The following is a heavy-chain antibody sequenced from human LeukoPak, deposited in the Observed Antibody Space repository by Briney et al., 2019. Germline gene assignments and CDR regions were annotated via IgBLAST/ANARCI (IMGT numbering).Heavy chain of an antibody. D-gene: IGHD3-22*01. Sequence: ASVKVSCKASGGTFSSYAISWVRQAPGQGLEWMGGIIPIFGTANYAQKFRGRVTITADESTSTAYMELSSLRSEDTAVYYCARAYYYDSSGYSYYFDYWGQGTLVTVSS. CDR2: IIPIFGTA. CDR1: GGTFSSYA. J-gene: IGHJ4*02. CDR3: ARAYYYDSSGYSYYFDY. V-gene: IGHV1-69*13.